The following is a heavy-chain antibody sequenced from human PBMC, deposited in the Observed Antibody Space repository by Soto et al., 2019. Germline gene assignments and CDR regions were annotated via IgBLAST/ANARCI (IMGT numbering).Heavy chain of an antibody. J-gene: IGHJ6*02. CDR2: IYYSGST. D-gene: IGHD4-4*01. V-gene: IGHV4-30-4*01. CDR1: GGSISSGDYY. Sequence: PSETLSLTCTVSGGSISSGDYYWSWIRQPPGKGLEWIGYIYYSGSTYYNPSLKSRVTISVDTSKNQFSLKLSSVTAADTAVYYCARGDYSNTRYYYYYYGMDVWGQGTTVTVSS. CDR3: ARGDYSNTRYYYYYYGMDV.